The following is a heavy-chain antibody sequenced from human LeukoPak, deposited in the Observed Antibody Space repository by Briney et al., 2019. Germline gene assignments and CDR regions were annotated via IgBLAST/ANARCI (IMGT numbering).Heavy chain of an antibody. Sequence: GGSLRLSCAASGFTFNTYYMTWVRQAPGKGLEWVAGIKQDGSENYYMDSVKGRFTISRDNSRNSLYLQMNNLRAEDTAVYFCAREGYCTSATCYVGVPFDSWGQGTLVTVSS. D-gene: IGHD2-2*01. V-gene: IGHV3-7*01. CDR1: GFTFNTYY. CDR3: AREGYCTSATCYVGVPFDS. J-gene: IGHJ4*02. CDR2: IKQDGSEN.